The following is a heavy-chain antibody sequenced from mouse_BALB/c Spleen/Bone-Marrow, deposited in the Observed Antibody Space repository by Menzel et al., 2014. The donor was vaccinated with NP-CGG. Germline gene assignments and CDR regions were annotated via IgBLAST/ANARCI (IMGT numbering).Heavy chain of an antibody. CDR2: IDPSDSET. J-gene: IGHJ4*01. CDR3: ARFPIYYDSGGAMDY. D-gene: IGHD2-4*01. Sequence: VQRVGSGAELVKPGAPVKLSCKASGYTFTSYWMNWVKQRPGRGLEWIGRIDPSDSETHYNQKFKDKATLTVDKSSSTAYIQLSSLTSEDSAVYYCARFPIYYDSGGAMDYWGQGTSVTVSS. V-gene: IGHV1-69*02. CDR1: GYTFTSYW.